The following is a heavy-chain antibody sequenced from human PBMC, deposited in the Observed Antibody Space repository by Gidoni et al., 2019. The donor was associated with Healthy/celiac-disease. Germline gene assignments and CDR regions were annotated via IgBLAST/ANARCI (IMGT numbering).Heavy chain of an antibody. V-gene: IGHV3-23*01. CDR2: ISGSGGST. J-gene: IGHJ4*02. CDR1: GFTFSSYA. D-gene: IGHD4-4*01. Sequence: EVQLLESGGGLEQLGGSRRPPGAASGFTFSSYAMSWVRQAPGKGLEWVSAISGSGGSTYYADSVKGRFTISRDNSKNTLYLQMNSLRAEDTAVYYCAKPDQQLIFDYWGQGTLVTVSS. CDR3: AKPDQQLIFDY.